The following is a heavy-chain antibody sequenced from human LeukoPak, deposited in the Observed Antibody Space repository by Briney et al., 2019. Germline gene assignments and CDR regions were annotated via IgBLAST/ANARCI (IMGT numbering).Heavy chain of an antibody. CDR3: AKDTTAWWYHRAYMNV. Sequence: GGSLRLSCAASGFSLSSYALSWVRQAPGGGLEWVAAISGSGDKTYHADSVKGRFTISKDNSENRLSLQMDSLRAEDTAVYFCAKDTTAWWYHRAYMNVWGKGTTVTVSS. V-gene: IGHV3-23*01. CDR1: GFSLSSYA. D-gene: IGHD2-15*01. CDR2: ISGSGDKT. J-gene: IGHJ6*03.